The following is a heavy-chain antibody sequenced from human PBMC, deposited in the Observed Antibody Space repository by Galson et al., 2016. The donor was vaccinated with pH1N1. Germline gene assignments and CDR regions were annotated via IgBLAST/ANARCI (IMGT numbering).Heavy chain of an antibody. CDR2: IIPILGMT. V-gene: IGHV1-69*02. CDR1: GVTFSTFP. D-gene: IGHD1-1*01. CDR3: ANWNDGGDDY. Sequence: SVKVSCKVSGVTFSTFPITWVRQAPGQGLEWMGRIIPILGMTNYAQNFQGRVTITADQSTTTAYMELSSLRSEDTAVYYCANWNDGGDDYWGQGTLVTVSS. J-gene: IGHJ4*02.